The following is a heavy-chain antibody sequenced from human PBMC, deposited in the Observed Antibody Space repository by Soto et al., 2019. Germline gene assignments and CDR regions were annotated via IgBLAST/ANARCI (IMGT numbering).Heavy chain of an antibody. CDR2: IKQDGSEK. CDR3: ARGPLGRRAYDFWSGFPYFDY. Sequence: PGGSLRLSCAASGFTFSSYWMSWVRQAPGKGLEWVANIKQDGSEKYYVDSVKGRFTISRDNAKNSLYLQMNSLRAEDTAVYYCARGPLGRRAYDFWSGFPYFDYWGQGTLVTVSS. J-gene: IGHJ4*02. V-gene: IGHV3-7*01. D-gene: IGHD3-3*01. CDR1: GFTFSSYW.